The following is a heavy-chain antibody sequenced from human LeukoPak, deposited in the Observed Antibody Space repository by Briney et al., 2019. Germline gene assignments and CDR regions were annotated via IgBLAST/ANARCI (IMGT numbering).Heavy chain of an antibody. CDR1: GFPFTSYW. V-gene: IGHV3-7*01. CDR3: AKINNDDDY. D-gene: IGHD1/OR15-1a*01. CDR2: IKQDGGEK. Sequence: GGSLRLSCAASGFPFTSYWMTWVRQASGKGLEWVANIKQDGGEKYYVDSVKGRFTISRDNAKNSLYLQMNSLRAEDTAVYYCAKINNDDDYWGQGTLVTVSS. J-gene: IGHJ4*02.